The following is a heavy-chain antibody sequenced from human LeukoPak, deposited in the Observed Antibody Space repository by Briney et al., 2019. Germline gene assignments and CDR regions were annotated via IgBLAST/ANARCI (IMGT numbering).Heavy chain of an antibody. CDR1: GFTFTSYA. J-gene: IGHJ4*02. CDR3: AKGLGYYDNSGYSY. V-gene: IGHV3-23*01. CDR2: FSGSGGST. D-gene: IGHD3-22*01. Sequence: PGGSLRLSCAASGFTFTSYAMTWVRQAPGKGLEWVSAFSGSGGSTYYADSVKGRFTISRDNSKRALYLQMNSLRAEDTAVYYCAKGLGYYDNSGYSYWGQGTLVTVSS.